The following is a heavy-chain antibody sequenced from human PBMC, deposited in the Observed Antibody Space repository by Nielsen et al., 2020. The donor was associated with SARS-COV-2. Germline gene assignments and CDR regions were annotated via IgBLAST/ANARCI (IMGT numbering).Heavy chain of an antibody. V-gene: IGHV3-7*01. CDR1: GFTFSSYW. D-gene: IGHD3-22*01. CDR2: IKQDGSEK. Sequence: GGSLRLSCAASGFTFSSYWMSWVRQAPGKGLEWVANIKQDGSEKYYVDSVKGRFTISRDNAKNSLYLQMNSLRAEDTAVYYCARVEEYYYDNIDYWGQGTLVTVSS. J-gene: IGHJ4*02. CDR3: ARVEEYYYDNIDY.